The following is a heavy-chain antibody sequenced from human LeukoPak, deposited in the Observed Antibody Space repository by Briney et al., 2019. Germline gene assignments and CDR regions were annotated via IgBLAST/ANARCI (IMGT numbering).Heavy chain of an antibody. J-gene: IGHJ6*02. CDR1: GYTFTSYG. CDR2: ISAYNGNT. D-gene: IGHD3-22*01. V-gene: IGHV1-18*01. CDR3: ARGAHYDSSGYFYYYYGMDV. Sequence: ASVKVSCKASGYTFTSYGISWVRQAPREGLEWMGWISAYNGNTNYAQKLQGRVTMTTDTSTSTAYMELRSLRSDDTAVYYCARGAHYDSSGYFYYYYGMDVWGQGTTVTVSS.